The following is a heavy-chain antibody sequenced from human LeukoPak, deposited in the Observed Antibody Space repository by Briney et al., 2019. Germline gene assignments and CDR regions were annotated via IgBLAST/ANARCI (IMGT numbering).Heavy chain of an antibody. D-gene: IGHD2-2*01. V-gene: IGHV1-3*01. CDR1: GYTFTSYA. J-gene: IGHJ4*02. CDR2: INAGNGNT. CDR3: ARDPAHPSLIVVVPAADY. Sequence: ASVKVSCKASGYTFTSYAMHWVRQAPGQRLEWMGWINAGNGNTKHSQKFQGRVTITRDTSANTAYMELRSLRSDDTAVYYCARDPAHPSLIVVVPAADYWGQGTLVTVSS.